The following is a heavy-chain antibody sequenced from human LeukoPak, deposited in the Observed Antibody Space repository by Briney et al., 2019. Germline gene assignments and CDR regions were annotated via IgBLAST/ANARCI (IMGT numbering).Heavy chain of an antibody. CDR3: ARDFGDSSGYYFGSTDYYGMDV. CDR2: IYSGGST. J-gene: IGHJ6*02. V-gene: IGHV3-53*01. D-gene: IGHD3-22*01. CDR1: GFTFTNYA. Sequence: GGSLRLSCAASGFTFTNYAMSWVRQAPGKGLEWVSVIYSGGSTYYADSVKGRFTISRDNSKNTLYLQMNSLRAEDTAVYYCARDFGDSSGYYFGSTDYYGMDVWGQGTTVTVSS.